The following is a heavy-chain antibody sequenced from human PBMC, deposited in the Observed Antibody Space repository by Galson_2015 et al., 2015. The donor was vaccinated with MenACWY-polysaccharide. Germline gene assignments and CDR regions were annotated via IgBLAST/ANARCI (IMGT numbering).Heavy chain of an antibody. V-gene: IGHV3-74*03. CDR1: GFTFSSHW. J-gene: IGHJ4*02. D-gene: IGHD6-13*01. CDR2: IRSIGGST. CDR3: ARVQGGYSNDWHHPYYFDY. Sequence: SLRLSCAASGFTFSSHWMHWVRQAPGKGLWWVSRIRSIGGSTTYPDSLRGRFTISRDNAKNTLHLQMNSLRVEDTADYYCARVQGGYSNDWHHPYYFDYWGQGTLVTVSS.